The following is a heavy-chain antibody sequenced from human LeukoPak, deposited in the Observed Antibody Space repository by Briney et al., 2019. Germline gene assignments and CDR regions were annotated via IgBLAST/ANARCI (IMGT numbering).Heavy chain of an antibody. V-gene: IGHV1-46*01. Sequence: ASVKVSCKASGYTFTSYYMYWVRQAPGQGLEWMGIINPSGGSTSYAQKFQGRVTMTRDMSTSTVYMELSSLRSEDTAVYYCARDGGTIFGVYYFDYWGQGTLVTVSS. CDR1: GYTFTSYY. CDR2: INPSGGST. CDR3: ARDGGTIFGVYYFDY. D-gene: IGHD3-3*01. J-gene: IGHJ4*02.